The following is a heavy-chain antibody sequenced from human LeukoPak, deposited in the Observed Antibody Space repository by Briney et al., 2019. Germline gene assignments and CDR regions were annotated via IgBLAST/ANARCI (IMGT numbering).Heavy chain of an antibody. CDR1: GFTFSSYW. CDR2: IKQDGGEK. D-gene: IGHD3-10*01. V-gene: IGHV3-7*01. CDR3: ARDLLLTPYGSGGSWAFDI. Sequence: LGGSLRLSCAASGFTFSSYWMSWVRQAPGKGLEWVANIKQDGGEKYYVDSVKGRFTISRDNAKNSLYLQMNSLRAEDTAVYYYARDLLLTPYGSGGSWAFDIWGQGTTVTVSS. J-gene: IGHJ3*02.